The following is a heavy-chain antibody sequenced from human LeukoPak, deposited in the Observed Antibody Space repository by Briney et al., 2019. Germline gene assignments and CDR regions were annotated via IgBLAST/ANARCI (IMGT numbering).Heavy chain of an antibody. V-gene: IGHV3-23*01. Sequence: PGGSQRLSCAASGFTFSSYAMSWVRQAPGKGLEWVSAISGSGGSTYYADSVKGRFTISRDNSKNTLYLQMNSLRAEDTAVYYCAKAFKFGVIIPPTYYYYYMDVWGKGTTVTVSS. CDR1: GFTFSSYA. CDR2: ISGSGGST. D-gene: IGHD3-3*01. J-gene: IGHJ6*03. CDR3: AKAFKFGVIIPPTYYYYYMDV.